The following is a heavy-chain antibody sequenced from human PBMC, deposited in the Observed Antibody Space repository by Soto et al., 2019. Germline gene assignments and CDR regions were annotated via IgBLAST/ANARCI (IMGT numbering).Heavy chain of an antibody. Sequence: SQTLSLTCVISGDSVSSNSAAWNWIRQSPSRGLEWLGRTYYRSKWYNDYAVSVKSRITINPDTSKNQFSLQLYSVTPEDTAVYYCARDLESSSCYGGYYYYYGMDVWGQGTTVTVSS. J-gene: IGHJ6*02. CDR2: TYYRSKWYN. CDR3: ARDLESSSCYGGYYYYYGMDV. CDR1: GDSVSSNSAA. D-gene: IGHD6-13*01. V-gene: IGHV6-1*01.